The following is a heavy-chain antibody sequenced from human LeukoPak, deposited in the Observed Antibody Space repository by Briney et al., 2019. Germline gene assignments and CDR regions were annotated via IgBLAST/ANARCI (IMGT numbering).Heavy chain of an antibody. J-gene: IGHJ4*02. CDR1: GFTFNYYS. CDR2: ISDSSTFI. CDR3: TRDSGRFRLDY. D-gene: IGHD6-19*01. V-gene: IGHV3-48*01. Sequence: GSLRLSCAASGFTFNYYSMNWVRQAPGKGLEWVSYISDSSTFIYYADSVRGRFTISRDNVKNSLYLQMYSLRVEDTAVYYCTRDSGRFRLDYWGQGILVTVSS.